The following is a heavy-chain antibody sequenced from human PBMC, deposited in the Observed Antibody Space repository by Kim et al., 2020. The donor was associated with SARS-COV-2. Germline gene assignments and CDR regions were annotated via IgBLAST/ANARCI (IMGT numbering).Heavy chain of an antibody. CDR2: IRNSGGDT. CDR3: ARKFSDTYTSFYFGP. Sequence: GGSLRLFCVASGFTFSDYGMSWVRQAPGKGLEWVSSIRNSGGDTYYADSVRGRFTISRDNSHNTLYLQMNSLRAEDTALYYCARKFSDTYTSFYFGPWG. D-gene: IGHD2-2*02. V-gene: IGHV3-23*01. J-gene: IGHJ5*02. CDR1: GFTFSDYG.